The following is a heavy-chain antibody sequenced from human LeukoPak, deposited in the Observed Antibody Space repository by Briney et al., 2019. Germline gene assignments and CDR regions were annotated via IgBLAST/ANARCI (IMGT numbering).Heavy chain of an antibody. CDR2: ISGSGGST. D-gene: IGHD2-8*01. CDR1: GFTFNSYA. V-gene: IGHV3-23*01. J-gene: IGHJ4*02. Sequence: PGGSLRLSCAASGFTFNSYAMSWVRQAPGKGLEWVSAISGSGGSTYYADSVKGRFTISRDNSKNTLYLQMNSLRAEDTAVYYCAKDPPAGYCTNGVCHDYWGQGTLVTVSS. CDR3: AKDPPAGYCTNGVCHDY.